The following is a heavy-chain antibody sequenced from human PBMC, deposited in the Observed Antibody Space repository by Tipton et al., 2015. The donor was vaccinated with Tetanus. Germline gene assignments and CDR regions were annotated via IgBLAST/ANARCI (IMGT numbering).Heavy chain of an antibody. CDR3: ARQITAADAFDT. J-gene: IGHJ3*02. Sequence: TLSLTCAVYGGSFSSYYWSWIRQPPGKGLEWIGYIYYSGGTNYNPSLKSRVTILVDTSKNQFSLKLSSVTAADTAVYYCARQITAADAFDTWGQGTMVTVSS. CDR1: GGSFSSYY. CDR2: IYYSGGT. D-gene: IGHD3-16*01. V-gene: IGHV4-59*08.